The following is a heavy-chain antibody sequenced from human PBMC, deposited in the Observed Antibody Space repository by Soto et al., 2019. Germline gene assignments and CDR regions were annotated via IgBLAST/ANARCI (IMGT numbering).Heavy chain of an antibody. J-gene: IGHJ4*02. Sequence: QVQLVQSGAEVKTPGASVKLSCKASGYTFTDYDINWVRQAPGQGLEWVGRMNPSSGKTDYAQNFQARVTMTRDTSIRTAYLELSNLGYEDTAVFYCSTWGRDGWYTGFFWGQGTLVTVAS. CDR2: MNPSSGKT. CDR1: GYTFTDYD. D-gene: IGHD6-19*01. CDR3: STWGRDGWYTGFF. V-gene: IGHV1-8*01.